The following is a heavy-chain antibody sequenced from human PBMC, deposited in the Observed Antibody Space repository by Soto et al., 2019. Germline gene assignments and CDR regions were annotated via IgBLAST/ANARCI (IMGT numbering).Heavy chain of an antibody. Sequence: PGESLKISCKGSGYSFTSYWIGWVRQMPGKGLEWMGIIYPGDSDTRYSPSFQGQVTISADKSISTAYLQWSSLKASDTAMYYCARQDDILTGYYPWAFDYWGQGTLVTVSS. CDR3: ARQDDILTGYYPWAFDY. CDR2: IYPGDSDT. CDR1: GYSFTSYW. J-gene: IGHJ4*02. D-gene: IGHD3-9*01. V-gene: IGHV5-51*01.